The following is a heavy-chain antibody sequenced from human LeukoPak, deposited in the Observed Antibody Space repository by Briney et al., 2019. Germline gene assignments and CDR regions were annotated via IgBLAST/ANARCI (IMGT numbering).Heavy chain of an antibody. CDR1: GFTFSSYG. J-gene: IGHJ4*02. V-gene: IGHV3-30*02. CDR3: AKAPYIGSYFGY. CDR2: IRYDGSNK. Sequence: TGGSLRLSCAASGFTFSSYGVHWVRQAPGEGLEWVAFIRYDGSNKYYADSVKGRFTISRDNSKNTLYLQMNSLGAEDTAVYYCAKAPYIGSYFGYWGQGTLVTVSS. D-gene: IGHD1-26*01.